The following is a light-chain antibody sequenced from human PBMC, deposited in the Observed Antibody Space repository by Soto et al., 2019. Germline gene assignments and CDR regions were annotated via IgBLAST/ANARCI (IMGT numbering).Light chain of an antibody. J-gene: IGKJ1*01. CDR2: KAS. CDR1: QTISSW. Sequence: DIQMTQSPSTLSGSVGDRVTITCRASQTISSWLAWYQQKPGKAPKLLIYKASTLKSGVPSRFSGSGSGTEFTLTISSLQPDDFATYYCQQSYNTHSWTFGQGTKVEIK. CDR3: QQSYNTHSWT. V-gene: IGKV1-5*03.